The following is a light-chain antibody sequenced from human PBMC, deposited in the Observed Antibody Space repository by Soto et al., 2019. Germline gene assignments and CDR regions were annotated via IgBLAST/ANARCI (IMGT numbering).Light chain of an antibody. Sequence: DIQMTQSPSSLSASVGDRVTITCRASQGISNYLAWYQQKPGKVPKLLIYAASTLRSGVPSRFRGSGSGTDITLTISSLRPEDVATYYCQKYNSDPPTFVQGTKVEIK. CDR1: QGISNY. J-gene: IGKJ1*01. CDR2: AAS. V-gene: IGKV1-27*01. CDR3: QKYNSDPPT.